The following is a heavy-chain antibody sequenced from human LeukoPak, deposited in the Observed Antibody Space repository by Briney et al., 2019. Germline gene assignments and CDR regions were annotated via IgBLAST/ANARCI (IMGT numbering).Heavy chain of an antibody. CDR3: ARVRDDYYGSGSYWFDY. CDR2: ISAYNGNT. CDR1: GYTFTGYG. Sequence: ASVKVSCKASGYTFTGYGISWVRQAPGQGLEWMGWISAYNGNTNYAQKLQGRVTMTTDTSTSTAYMELRSLRSDDTAVYYCARVRDDYYGSGSYWFDYWGQGTLVTVSS. V-gene: IGHV1-18*01. D-gene: IGHD3-10*01. J-gene: IGHJ4*02.